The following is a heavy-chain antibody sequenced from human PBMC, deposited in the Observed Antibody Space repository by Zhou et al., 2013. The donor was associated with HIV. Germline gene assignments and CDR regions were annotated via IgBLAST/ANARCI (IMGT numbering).Heavy chain of an antibody. CDR3: AREGYRDGYKDYYYYYMDV. CDR1: GGTFSSYA. V-gene: IGHV1-69*04. Sequence: QVQLVQSGAEVKKPGSSVKVSCKASGGTFSSYAISWVRQAPGQGLEWMGRIIPILGIANYAQKFQGRVTITADKSTSTAYMELSSLRSEDTAVYYCAREGYRDGYKDYYYYYMDVWGKGTTVTVSS. J-gene: IGHJ6*03. CDR2: IIPILGIA. D-gene: IGHD5-12*01.